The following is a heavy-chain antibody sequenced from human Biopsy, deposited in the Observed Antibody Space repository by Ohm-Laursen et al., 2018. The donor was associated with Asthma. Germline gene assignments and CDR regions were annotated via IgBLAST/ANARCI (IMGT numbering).Heavy chain of an antibody. J-gene: IGHJ4*02. D-gene: IGHD3-10*01. Sequence: SDTLSLTCTVSGGSVSSGSYYWSWIRQAPGKGLEWIGYIYYSGSTNYNPSLKSRVTISVDTSKNQFSLKLSSVTAADTAVYYCARERAGYYGSGSYLGYWGQGTLVTVSS. V-gene: IGHV4-61*01. CDR3: ARERAGYYGSGSYLGY. CDR1: GGSVSSGSYY. CDR2: IYYSGST.